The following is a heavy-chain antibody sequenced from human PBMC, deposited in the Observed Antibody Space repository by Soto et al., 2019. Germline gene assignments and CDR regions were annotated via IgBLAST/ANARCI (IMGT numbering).Heavy chain of an antibody. Sequence: SETLSLTCTVSGGSISSSYWSWIRQPPGKGLEWIGYIYYSGSTNYNPSLKSRVTISVDTSKNQFSLKLSSVTAADTAVYYFASFCRGTGCGGAFAYWGRGTLVTVSS. D-gene: IGHD2-2*01. CDR2: IYYSGST. V-gene: IGHV4-59*01. CDR3: ASFCRGTGCGGAFAY. CDR1: GGSISSSY. J-gene: IGHJ4*02.